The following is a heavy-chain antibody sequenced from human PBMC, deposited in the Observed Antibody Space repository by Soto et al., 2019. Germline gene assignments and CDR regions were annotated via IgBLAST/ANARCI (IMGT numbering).Heavy chain of an antibody. CDR2: IYSGGST. V-gene: IGHV3-53*04. Sequence: EVQLVESGGGLVQPGGSLRLSCAASGFTVSSNYMSWVRQAPGKGLERVSVIYSGGSTYYADSVKGRFTISRHNSKNTLYLQMNSLRAEDTAVYYCARGPTRSGYSSGWYPGWGQGTLVTVSS. CDR3: ARGPTRSGYSSGWYPG. D-gene: IGHD6-19*01. CDR1: GFTVSSNY. J-gene: IGHJ4*02.